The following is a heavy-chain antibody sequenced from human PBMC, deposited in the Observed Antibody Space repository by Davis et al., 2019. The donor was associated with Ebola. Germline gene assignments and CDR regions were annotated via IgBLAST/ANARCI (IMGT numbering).Heavy chain of an antibody. CDR1: GGSISIYY. CDR2: IYHSGST. Sequence: MPSETLSLTCTVSGGSISIYYWSWVRQPPGKGLEWIGEIYHSGSTNYNPSLKSRVTISVDTSKNQFSLKLSSVTAADTAVYYCARGSPVVVVAAMLRGAPDYWGQGTLVTVSS. D-gene: IGHD2-15*01. CDR3: ARGSPVVVVAAMLRGAPDY. V-gene: IGHV4-34*01. J-gene: IGHJ4*02.